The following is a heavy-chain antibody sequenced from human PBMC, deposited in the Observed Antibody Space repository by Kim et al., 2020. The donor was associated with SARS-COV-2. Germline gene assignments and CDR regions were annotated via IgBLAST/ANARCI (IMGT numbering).Heavy chain of an antibody. CDR3: ARWAARAFDY. Sequence: SETLSLTCAVYGGSFSGYYWSWIRQPPGKGLEWIGEINHSGSTNYNPSLKSRVTISVDTSKNQFSLKLSSVTAADTAVYYCARWAARAFDYWGQGTLVTVSP. V-gene: IGHV4-34*01. J-gene: IGHJ4*02. D-gene: IGHD6-6*01. CDR1: GGSFSGYY. CDR2: INHSGST.